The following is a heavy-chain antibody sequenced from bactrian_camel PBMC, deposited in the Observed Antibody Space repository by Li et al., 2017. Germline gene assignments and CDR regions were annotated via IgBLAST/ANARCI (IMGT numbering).Heavy chain of an antibody. CDR1: GMTYTICN. V-gene: IGHV3S53*01. CDR2: IGSDNAT. Sequence: HVQLVESGGGSVQSGGSLRLSCVANGMTYTICNMGWYRQAHGKGRELVARIGSDNATQYVDSVKGRFTISQDYAKKSVVLQMDSLKVEDTGNYHCQARPPVGSRCWPDTVWGQGTQVTVSSDDSEGSWSQGTQVTVS. CDR3: QARPPVGSRCWPDTVWGQGTQVTVSSDDSEGS. J-gene: IGHJ6*01. D-gene: IGHD3*01.